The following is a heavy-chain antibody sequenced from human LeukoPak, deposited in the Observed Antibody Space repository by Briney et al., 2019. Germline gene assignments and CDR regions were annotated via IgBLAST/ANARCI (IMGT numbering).Heavy chain of an antibody. CDR2: ISGSGGST. V-gene: IGHV3-23*01. D-gene: IGHD5-12*01. CDR1: GFTFSSYA. J-gene: IGHJ4*02. Sequence: GGSLTLSCAASGFTFSSYAMSWVRQAPGKGLEWVSAISGSGGSTYYADSVKGRFTISRDNSKNTLYLQMNSLRAEDTAIYYCAKAMSAVATAPENWGQGTMVTVSS. CDR3: AKAMSAVATAPEN.